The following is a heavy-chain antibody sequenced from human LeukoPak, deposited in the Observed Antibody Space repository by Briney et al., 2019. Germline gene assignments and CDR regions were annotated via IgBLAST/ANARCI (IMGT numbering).Heavy chain of an antibody. CDR2: ISSSSSYI. D-gene: IGHD1-14*01. V-gene: IGHV3-21*01. Sequence: PVGSLRLSCAASGFTFSSYSMNWVRQAPGKGLEWVSSISSSSSYIYYADSVKGRFTISRDNAKNSLYLQMNSLRAEDTAVYYCASLLTGAGMAQFDYWGQGTLVTVSS. CDR3: ASLLTGAGMAQFDY. CDR1: GFTFSSYS. J-gene: IGHJ4*02.